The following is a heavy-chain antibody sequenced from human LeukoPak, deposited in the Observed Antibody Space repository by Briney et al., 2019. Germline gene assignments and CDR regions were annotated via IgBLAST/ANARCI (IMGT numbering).Heavy chain of an antibody. Sequence: GGSLRLSCAASGFSFSSYTMSWVRQAPGKGLEWVSSISGSRGFTYYADSVKGRFTISRHNSKNTLFLQMNSLRAQDTAVYYCAREDSGNYYFDFWGQGTLVTVSS. J-gene: IGHJ4*02. CDR2: ISGSRGFT. CDR1: GFSFSSYT. CDR3: AREDSGNYYFDF. V-gene: IGHV3-23*01. D-gene: IGHD1-26*01.